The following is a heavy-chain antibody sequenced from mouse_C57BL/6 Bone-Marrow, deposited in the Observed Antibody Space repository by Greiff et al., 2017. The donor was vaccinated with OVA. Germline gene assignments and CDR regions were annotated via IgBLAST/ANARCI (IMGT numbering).Heavy chain of an antibody. D-gene: IGHD4-1*01. Sequence: ESGPGLVKPSQSLSLTCSVTGYSITSGYYWNWIRQFPGNKLEWMGYISYDGSNNYNPSLKNRITITRDTSKNQFFLKLNSVTTEDTATYYCARVDWYWYFDVWGTGTTVTVSS. CDR1: GYSITSGYY. V-gene: IGHV3-6*01. CDR3: ARVDWYWYFDV. CDR2: ISYDGSN. J-gene: IGHJ1*03.